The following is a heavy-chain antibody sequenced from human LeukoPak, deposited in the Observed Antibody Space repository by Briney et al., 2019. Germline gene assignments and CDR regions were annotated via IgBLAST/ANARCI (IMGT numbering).Heavy chain of an antibody. CDR2: ISSSGSTI. Sequence: PGGSLRLSCAASGFTFSSYEMNWVRQAPGKGLEWVSYISSSGSTIYYADSVKGRFTISRDNAKNSLYLQMNSLRAEDTALYYCAREYYGSGSYYNPADYWGQGTLVTVSS. D-gene: IGHD3-10*01. V-gene: IGHV3-48*03. CDR3: AREYYGSGSYYNPADY. CDR1: GFTFSSYE. J-gene: IGHJ4*02.